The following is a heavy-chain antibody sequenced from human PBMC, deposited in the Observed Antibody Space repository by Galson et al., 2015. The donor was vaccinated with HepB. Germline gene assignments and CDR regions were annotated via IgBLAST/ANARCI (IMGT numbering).Heavy chain of an antibody. CDR1: GYSFTSYW. CDR3: ARLFSGSSWPENWYFDL. J-gene: IGHJ2*01. Sequence: QSGAEVKKPGEFLRISCKGSGYSFTSYWISWVRQMPGKGLEWMGRIDPSDSYTNYSPSFQGHVTISADKSISTAYLQWSSLKASDTAMYYCARLFSGSSWPENWYFDLWGRGTLVTVST. D-gene: IGHD6-13*01. V-gene: IGHV5-10-1*01. CDR2: IDPSDSYT.